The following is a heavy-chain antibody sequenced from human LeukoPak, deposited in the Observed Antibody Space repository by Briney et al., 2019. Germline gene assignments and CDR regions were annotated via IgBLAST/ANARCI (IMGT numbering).Heavy chain of an antibody. CDR1: GGSFSGYY. CDR2: INHSGST. D-gene: IGHD5-18*01. J-gene: IGHJ4*02. CDR3: ARGRGRGYSYGSYSNFDY. V-gene: IGHV4-34*01. Sequence: SETLSLTCAVYGGSFSGYYWSWIRQPPGKGLEWIGEINHSGSTNYNPSLKSRVTISEDTSKNQFSLKLSSVTAADTAVYYCARGRGRGYSYGSYSNFDYWGQGTLVTVSS.